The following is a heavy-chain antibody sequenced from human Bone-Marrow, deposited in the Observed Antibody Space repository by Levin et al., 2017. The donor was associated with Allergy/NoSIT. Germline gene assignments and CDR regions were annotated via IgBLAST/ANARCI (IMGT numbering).Heavy chain of an antibody. CDR2: ISASGGNT. CDR1: GFTFSSYA. D-gene: IGHD1-14*01. CDR3: SKWPEGALDYFDS. J-gene: IGHJ4*02. Sequence: GGSLRLSCAASGFTFSSYAMTWVRQAPGKGLEWVSAISASGGNTYYANSVEGRFTISRDNSKSTLYLQMNSLAVEDTAVYYCSKWPEGALDYFDSWGQGTLVTVSS. V-gene: IGHV3-23*01.